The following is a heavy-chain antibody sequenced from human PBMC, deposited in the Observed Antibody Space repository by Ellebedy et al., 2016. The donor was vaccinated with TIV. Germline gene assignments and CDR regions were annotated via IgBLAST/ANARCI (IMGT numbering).Heavy chain of an antibody. J-gene: IGHJ4*02. CDR2: ISWDGGST. CDR3: ARVDDFWSGYYLY. Sequence: GESLKISCAASGFTFADYTMHWVRQAPGKGLEWVSLISWDGGSTYYADSVKGRFTISRDNAKNSLYLQMNSLRDEDTAVYYCARVDDFWSGYYLYWGQGTLVTVSS. CDR1: GFTFADYT. D-gene: IGHD3-3*01. V-gene: IGHV3-43*01.